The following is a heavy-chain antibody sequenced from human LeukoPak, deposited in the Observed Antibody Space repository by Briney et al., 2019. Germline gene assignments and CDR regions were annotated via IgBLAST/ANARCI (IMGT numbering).Heavy chain of an antibody. CDR2: IWYDGSNI. V-gene: IGHV3-33*01. Sequence: PGRSLRLPCAASGFTFSSYGMHWVRQAPGKGLEWVAVIWYDGSNIYYADSVKGRFTISRDNSKNTLYLQMNSLRAEDTAVYYCERVKTTVTGGVDVWGQGTTVTVSS. J-gene: IGHJ6*02. CDR1: GFTFSSYG. D-gene: IGHD4-17*01. CDR3: ERVKTTVTGGVDV.